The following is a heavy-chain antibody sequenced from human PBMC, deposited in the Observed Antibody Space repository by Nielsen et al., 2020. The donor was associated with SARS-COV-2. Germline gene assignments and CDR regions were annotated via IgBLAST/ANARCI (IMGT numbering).Heavy chain of an antibody. CDR1: GFTLSSYS. CDR3: VRGLQVPNGLAHR. D-gene: IGHD3-16*01. J-gene: IGHJ4*02. V-gene: IGHV3-48*01. CDR2: ITSSSSTI. Sequence: GESLKISCAASGFTLSSYSMNWVRQAPGKGLEYVAYITSSSSTIYYADSVKGRFTISRDNARNSLYLQMNSLRAEDTAVYYCVRGLQVPNGLAHRWGQGTLVTVSS.